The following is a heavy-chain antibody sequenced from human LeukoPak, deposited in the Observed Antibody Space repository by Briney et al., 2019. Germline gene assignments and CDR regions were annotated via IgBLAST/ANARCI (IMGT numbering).Heavy chain of an antibody. D-gene: IGHD3-22*01. CDR1: GFTFSSYG. V-gene: IGHV3-21*01. CDR3: AKGTMIVVVSGFDY. J-gene: IGHJ4*02. CDR2: ISSSSSYI. Sequence: GGSLRLSCAASGFTFSSYGMNWVRQAPGKGLEWVSSISSSSSYIYYADSVKGRFTISRDNAKNSLYLQMNSLRAEDTAVYYCAKGTMIVVVSGFDYWGQGTLVTVSS.